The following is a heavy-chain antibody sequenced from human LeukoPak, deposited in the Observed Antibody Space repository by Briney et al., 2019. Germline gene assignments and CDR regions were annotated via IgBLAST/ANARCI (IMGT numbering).Heavy chain of an antibody. CDR2: IFYSGRT. V-gene: IGHV4-30-4*01. CDR1: GGSISSGNNH. J-gene: IGHJ4*02. CDR3: ARGRDYDSSGYPYYFDT. Sequence: SETLSLTCTVSGGSISSGNNHWSWIRQPPGKGLEWIGYIFYSGRTYYNPSLKSRVTISIDTSKNQFSLKLTSVTAADTAVFYCARGRDYDSSGYPYYFDTWGQGTLVTVSS. D-gene: IGHD3-22*01.